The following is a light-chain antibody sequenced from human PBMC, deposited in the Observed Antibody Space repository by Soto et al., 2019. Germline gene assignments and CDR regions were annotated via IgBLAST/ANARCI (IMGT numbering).Light chain of an antibody. V-gene: IGKV1-5*01. CDR2: DAS. CDR3: QQYDSYSPYT. Sequence: DIQMTQSPSTLSASVGDRVTITCRASQSIRGGLAWYQQKPGKAPRLLIYDASSLEGGVPSRFSGSGSGTDFTLAITSLQPDDFATYYCQQYDSYSPYTFGQGTKLEIK. J-gene: IGKJ2*01. CDR1: QSIRGG.